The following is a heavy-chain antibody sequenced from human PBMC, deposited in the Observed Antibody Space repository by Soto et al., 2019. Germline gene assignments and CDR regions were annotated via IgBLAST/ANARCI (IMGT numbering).Heavy chain of an antibody. CDR2: ISGSGDDT. CDR1: RFTFSNFA. J-gene: IGHJ4*02. CDR3: ANPIPKTGTTFGF. Sequence: QLLESGGGFVQPGGSLRLSCVASRFTFSNFAMAWVRQSPGEGLEWVSAISGSGDDTFYADSMKGRFTISRDNSKDTLYLQINSLRAEDTAVYYCANPIPKTGTTFGFWGQGTLVPVSS. D-gene: IGHD1-1*01. V-gene: IGHV3-23*01.